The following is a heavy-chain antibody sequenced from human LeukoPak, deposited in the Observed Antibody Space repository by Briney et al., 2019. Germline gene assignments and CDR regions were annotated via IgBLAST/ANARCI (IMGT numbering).Heavy chain of an antibody. Sequence: SVKVSCKASGGTFSSYAISWVRQAPGQGLEWVGRIIPILGIANYAQKFQGRVTITADKSTSTAYMELSSLRSEDTAVYYCARENGGSYPGAFDIWGQGTMVTVSS. CDR2: IIPILGIA. CDR1: GGTFSSYA. D-gene: IGHD1-26*01. V-gene: IGHV1-69*04. J-gene: IGHJ3*02. CDR3: ARENGGSYPGAFDI.